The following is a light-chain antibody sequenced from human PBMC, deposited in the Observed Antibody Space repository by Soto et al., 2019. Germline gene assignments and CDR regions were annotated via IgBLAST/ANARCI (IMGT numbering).Light chain of an antibody. V-gene: IGLV2-11*01. CDR3: CSYARNVEV. Sequence: QSALTQPPSVSGSPGQSVTISCTGTSIDVGAYNYVSWYQQHPGKAPKVVIFDVSKRPSGVPDRFSGSKSGNTASLTISVLQAEDEADYYCCSYARNVEVFGTGTKVTVL. CDR2: DVS. J-gene: IGLJ1*01. CDR1: SIDVGAYNY.